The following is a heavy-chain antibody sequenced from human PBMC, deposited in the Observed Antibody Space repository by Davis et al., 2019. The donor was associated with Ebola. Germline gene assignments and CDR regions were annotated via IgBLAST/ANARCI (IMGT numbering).Heavy chain of an antibody. CDR3: ARVSYDFWSGYFDD. CDR2: INHSGST. J-gene: IGHJ4*02. V-gene: IGHV4-4*02. CDR1: GGSISSNNW. Sequence: SEPLSPTCAVPGGSISSNNWWSWIRQPPGKGLEWLGEINHSGSTNYNPSLKSRVTISVDTSKNQFSLKLSSVTAADTAVYYCARVSYDFWSGYFDDWGQGTLVTVSS. D-gene: IGHD3-3*01.